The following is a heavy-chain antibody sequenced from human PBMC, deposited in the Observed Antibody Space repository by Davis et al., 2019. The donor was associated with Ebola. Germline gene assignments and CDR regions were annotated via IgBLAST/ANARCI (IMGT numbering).Heavy chain of an antibody. CDR1: GFTFSSYS. CDR2: ISSSSSYI. V-gene: IGHV3-21*01. Sequence: PGGSLRLSCAASGFTFSSYSMNWVRQAPGKGLEWVSSISSSSSYIYYADSVKGRFTISRDNAKNSLYLQMNSLRAEDTAVYYCARDDESLLLYYGMDVWGQGTTVTVSS. D-gene: IGHD1-26*01. CDR3: ARDDESLLLYYGMDV. J-gene: IGHJ6*02.